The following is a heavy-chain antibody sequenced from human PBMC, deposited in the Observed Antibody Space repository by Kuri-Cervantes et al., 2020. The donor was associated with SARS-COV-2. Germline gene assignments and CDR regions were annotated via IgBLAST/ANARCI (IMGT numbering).Heavy chain of an antibody. Sequence: ASVKVSCKASGYTFTSYDINWVRQATGQGLEWMGWISAYNGNTNYAQKLQGRVTMTTDTSTSTAYMELRSLRSDDTAVYYCARGDIHLGYCSSTSCAYYFDYWGQGTLVTVSS. J-gene: IGHJ4*02. CDR1: GYTFTSYD. CDR3: ARGDIHLGYCSSTSCAYYFDY. V-gene: IGHV1-18*01. D-gene: IGHD2-2*01. CDR2: ISAYNGNT.